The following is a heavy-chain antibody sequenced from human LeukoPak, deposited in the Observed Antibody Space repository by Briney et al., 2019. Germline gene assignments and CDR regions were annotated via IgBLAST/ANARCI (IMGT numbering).Heavy chain of an antibody. J-gene: IGHJ6*03. Sequence: QPGGTLRLSCVASGFTFSYYGMSWVRQAPGKGLEWVSYISSSGSTIYYADSVKGRFTISRDNSKNSLYLQMNSLRAEDTAVYYCASANPILLDYYYYYYMDVWGKGTTVTVSS. CDR2: ISSSGSTI. CDR1: GFTFSYYG. V-gene: IGHV3-48*04. CDR3: ASANPILLDYYYYYYMDV. D-gene: IGHD3-3*01.